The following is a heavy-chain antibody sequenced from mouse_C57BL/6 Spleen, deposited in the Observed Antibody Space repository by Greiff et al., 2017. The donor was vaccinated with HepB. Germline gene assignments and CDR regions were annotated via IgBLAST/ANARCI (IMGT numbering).Heavy chain of an antibody. CDR1: GYSITSGYY. CDR3: AGGLRLLRY. V-gene: IGHV3-6*01. D-gene: IGHD3-2*02. CDR2: ISYDGSN. Sequence: EVQVVESGPGLVKPSQSLSLTCSVTGYSITSGYYWNWIRQFPGNKLEWMGYISYDGSNNYNPSLKNRISITRDTSKNQFFLKLNSVTTEDTATYYCAGGLRLLRYWGQGTTLTVSS. J-gene: IGHJ2*01.